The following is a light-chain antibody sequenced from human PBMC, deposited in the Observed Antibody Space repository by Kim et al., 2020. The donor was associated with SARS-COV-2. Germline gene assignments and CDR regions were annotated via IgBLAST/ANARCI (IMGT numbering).Light chain of an antibody. J-gene: IGLJ2*01. CDR2: LNSDGSH. Sequence: SVKLSCNLSSGHSSYAIAWHQQQPGKGPRYLMKLNSDGSHSKGDGIPDRFSGSSSGAERYLTISSLQSEDEADYYCQTWGTGIVVFGGGTQLTVL. CDR1: SGHSSYA. CDR3: QTWGTGIVV. V-gene: IGLV4-69*01.